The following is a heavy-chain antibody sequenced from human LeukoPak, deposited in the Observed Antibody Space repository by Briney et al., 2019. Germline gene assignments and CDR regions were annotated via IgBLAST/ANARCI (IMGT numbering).Heavy chain of an antibody. J-gene: IGHJ4*02. CDR2: ISGSGGST. CDR3: AKCSGGSCNGIDY. Sequence: PGGSLRLSCAASGFTFSSYSMNWVRQAPGKGLEWVSAISGSGGSTYYADSVKGRFTISRDNSKNTLYLQMNSLRAEDTAVYYCAKCSGGSCNGIDYWGQGTLVTVSS. V-gene: IGHV3-23*01. D-gene: IGHD2-15*01. CDR1: GFTFSSYS.